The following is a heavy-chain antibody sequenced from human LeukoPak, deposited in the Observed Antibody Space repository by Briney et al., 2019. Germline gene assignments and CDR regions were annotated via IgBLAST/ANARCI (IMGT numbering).Heavy chain of an antibody. CDR2: LSGTGGST. CDR3: APLTNYYGSGFDY. V-gene: IGHV3-23*01. CDR1: GFTFSRHA. J-gene: IGHJ4*02. D-gene: IGHD3-10*01. Sequence: GGSLRLSCEASGFTFSRHAMSWVRQAPGKGLEWVSSLSGTGGSTYYADSVKGRFTISRDNSKNTLYLQMNSLRAEDTAVYYCAPLTNYYGSGFDYWGQGTLVTVSS.